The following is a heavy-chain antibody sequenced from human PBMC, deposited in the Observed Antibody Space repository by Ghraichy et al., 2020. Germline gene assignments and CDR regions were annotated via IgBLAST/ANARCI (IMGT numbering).Heavy chain of an antibody. J-gene: IGHJ4*02. CDR1: GFTFGTYA. Sequence: GESLNISCAASGFTFGTYAMGWVRQAPGKGLEWVATISGGAGTNTFFGGSVEGRFTISRDTSQNTVFLQMNSLRAGDTAVYYCAREHTSTWFLFDYWGQGTLVTVSS. D-gene: IGHD6-13*01. CDR2: ISGGAGTNT. V-gene: IGHV3-23*01. CDR3: AREHTSTWFLFDY.